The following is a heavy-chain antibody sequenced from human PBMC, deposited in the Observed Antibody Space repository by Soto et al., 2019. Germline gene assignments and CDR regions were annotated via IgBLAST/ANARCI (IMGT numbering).Heavy chain of an antibody. D-gene: IGHD2-2*01. CDR1: GGSISSGDYY. Sequence: QVQLQESGPGLVKPSQTLSLTCTVSGGSISSGDYYWSWIRQPPGKGLEWIGYIYYSGSTYYNPSLKSRVTISVDTSKNQFSLKLSSVTAADTAVYYCAAESTNCISTSCSEHNWFDPWGQGTLVTVSS. CDR3: AAESTNCISTSCSEHNWFDP. V-gene: IGHV4-30-4*01. J-gene: IGHJ5*02. CDR2: IYYSGST.